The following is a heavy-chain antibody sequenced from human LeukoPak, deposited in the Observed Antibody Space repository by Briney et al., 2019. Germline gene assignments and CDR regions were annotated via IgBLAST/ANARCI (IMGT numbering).Heavy chain of an antibody. J-gene: IGHJ1*01. CDR3: ARHYCDSSGYNIYFQH. CDR2: IYYSGST. CDR1: GGSISSSSYY. V-gene: IGHV4-39*01. Sequence: SETLSLTCTVSGGSISSSSYYWGWIRQPPGKGLEWIGSIYYSGSTYYNPSLKSRVTISVDTSKNQFSLKLSSVTAADTAVYYCARHYCDSSGYNIYFQHWGQGTLVTVSS. D-gene: IGHD3-22*01.